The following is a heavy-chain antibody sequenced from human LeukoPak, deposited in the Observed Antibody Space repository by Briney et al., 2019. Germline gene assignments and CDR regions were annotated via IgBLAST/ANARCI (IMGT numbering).Heavy chain of an antibody. D-gene: IGHD3-16*02. CDR2: IYYSGST. V-gene: IGHV4-39*01. CDR3: ARHRLRLGELSPD. Sequence: SETLSLTCTVSGGSISSSSYYWGWIRQPPGKGLEWIGSIYYSGSTYYNPSLKSRVTISVDTSKNQFSLKLSSVTAADTAVYYCARHRLRLGELSPDWGQGILVTVSS. J-gene: IGHJ4*02. CDR1: GGSISSSSYY.